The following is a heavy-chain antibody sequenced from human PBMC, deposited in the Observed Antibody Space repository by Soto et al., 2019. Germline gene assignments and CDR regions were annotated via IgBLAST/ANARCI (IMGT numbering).Heavy chain of an antibody. CDR2: IISGGNT. Sequence: XGSLRLSCASSVFTFSNYAMSCVRHSPGKGLEWVSTIISGGNTYYADSVKGRFTISRDNSKNTLYLQMNSLRAEDTAVYYCAKAFYSSDRGEVFDYWGQGTLVTVS. D-gene: IGHD6-19*01. CDR3: AKAFYSSDRGEVFDY. V-gene: IGHV3-23*01. CDR1: VFTFSNYA. J-gene: IGHJ4*02.